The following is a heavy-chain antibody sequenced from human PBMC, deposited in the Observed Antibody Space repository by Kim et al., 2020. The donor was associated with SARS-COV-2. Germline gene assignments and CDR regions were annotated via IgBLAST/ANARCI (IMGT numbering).Heavy chain of an antibody. D-gene: IGHD1-26*01. J-gene: IGHJ5*02. CDR3: ARPGVVGPTYWFDP. CDR2: ISSDGSYK. CDR1: GFTFSAYA. Sequence: GGSLRLSCAASGFTFSAYAMLWVRQAPGKGPEWVAVISSDGSYKFYADSVKSRFTISRDSSKNTLYLQMNSLRAEDTAVYYCARPGVVGPTYWFDPWGQGTLVTVSS. V-gene: IGHV3-30*14.